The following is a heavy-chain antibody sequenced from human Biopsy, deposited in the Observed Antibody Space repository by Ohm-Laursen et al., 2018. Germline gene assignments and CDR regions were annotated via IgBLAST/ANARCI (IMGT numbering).Heavy chain of an antibody. Sequence: SLRLSCAASGFTFTDYDMSWVRHVPGQGLQWLALVSATATSVYYADSVRGRFFISRDNAENSVFLEMSNLRADDTALYYCARNVRLQMTEHFGVISYSRYFAMDAWGQGTTVTVSS. CDR3: ARNVRLQMTEHFGVISYSRYFAMDA. CDR2: VSATATSV. J-gene: IGHJ6*02. CDR1: GFTFTDYD. D-gene: IGHD3-10*01. V-gene: IGHV3-11*01.